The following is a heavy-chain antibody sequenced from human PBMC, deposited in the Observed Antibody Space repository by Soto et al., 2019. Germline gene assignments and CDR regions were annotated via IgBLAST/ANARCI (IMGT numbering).Heavy chain of an antibody. J-gene: IGHJ5*02. D-gene: IGHD5-12*01. CDR2: MNPNSGNT. V-gene: IGHV1-8*01. Sequence: ASVKVSCKASGYTFTSYDINWVRQATGQGLEWMGWMNPNSGNTGYAQKFQGRVTMTRNTSISTPYMELSSLRAEDTAVYFCARDFGGYSGYEDWFDPWGQGTLVTVSS. CDR3: ARDFGGYSGYEDWFDP. CDR1: GYTFTSYD.